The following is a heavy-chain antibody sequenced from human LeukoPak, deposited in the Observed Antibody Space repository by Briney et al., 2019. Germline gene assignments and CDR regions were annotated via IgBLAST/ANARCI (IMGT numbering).Heavy chain of an antibody. CDR3: ARDSLGYCTNGVCYPYYFDY. D-gene: IGHD2-8*01. V-gene: IGHV3-30*01. CDR2: ISYDGSNK. J-gene: IGHJ4*02. CDR1: GFTFSSYA. Sequence: PGRSLRLSCAASGFTFSSYAMHWVRQAPGKGLEWVAVISYDGSNKYYADSVKGRFTIPRDNSKNTLYLQMNSLRAEGTAVYYCARDSLGYCTNGVCYPYYFDYWGQGTLVTVSS.